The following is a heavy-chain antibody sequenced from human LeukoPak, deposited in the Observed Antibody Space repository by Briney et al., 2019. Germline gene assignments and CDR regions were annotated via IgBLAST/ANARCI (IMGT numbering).Heavy chain of an antibody. D-gene: IGHD5-18*01. CDR1: GFTFSSDA. Sequence: GGSLRLSCAASGFTFSSDAMHWVRQAPGKGLEWVAVISYDGSNKYYADSVKGRFTISRDNSKNTLYLQMNSLRAEDTAVYYCARDPDTAMVYYFDYWGQGTLVTVSS. CDR3: ARDPDTAMVYYFDY. CDR2: ISYDGSNK. V-gene: IGHV3-30-3*01. J-gene: IGHJ4*02.